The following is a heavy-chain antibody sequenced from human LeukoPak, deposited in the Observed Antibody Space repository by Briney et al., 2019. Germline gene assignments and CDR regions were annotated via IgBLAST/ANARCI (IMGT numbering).Heavy chain of an antibody. Sequence: GGSLRLSCAASGFTFSSYSMNWVRQAPGKGLEWVSSISSSSSNIYYAHSLKGRFTISRDNAKNSLYLQMNTLRAEDTAVYYCARSRDASGSATPFDYWGQGTLVTVSS. V-gene: IGHV3-21*01. J-gene: IGHJ4*02. CDR3: ARSRDASGSATPFDY. CDR2: ISSSSSNI. CDR1: GFTFSSYS. D-gene: IGHD6-25*01.